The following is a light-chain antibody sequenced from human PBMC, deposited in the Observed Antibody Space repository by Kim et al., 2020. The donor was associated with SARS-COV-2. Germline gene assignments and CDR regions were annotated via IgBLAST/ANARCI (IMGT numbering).Light chain of an antibody. CDR2: DVS. V-gene: IGLV2-14*03. CDR1: SSDVGGYNC. CDR3: TSYTGSSTPYV. Sequence: QSALTQPASVSGSPGQSITISYTGTSSDVGGYNCVSWYQQHPGKAPKLMIYDVSNRPSGVSNRFSGSKSDNTASLTISGLQAEDEADYYCTSYTGSSTPYVFGTGTKVTVL. J-gene: IGLJ1*01.